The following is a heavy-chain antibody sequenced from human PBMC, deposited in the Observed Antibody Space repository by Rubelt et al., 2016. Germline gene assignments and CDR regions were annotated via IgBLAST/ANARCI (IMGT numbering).Heavy chain of an antibody. J-gene: IGHJ6*02. CDR1: GFSFGSHW. D-gene: IGHD3-3*02. V-gene: IGHV3-7*01. CDR2: IKQLGSEK. CDR3: ARMGHLGPSYYDYGMDV. Sequence: GGSLRLSCVGSGFSFGSHWMSWVRQAPGKGLEWVASIKQLGSEKHYVDSVRARFTISRDDARSSLFLQMNSLRADDTAVYYCARMGHLGPSYYDYGMDVWGQGTTVTASS.